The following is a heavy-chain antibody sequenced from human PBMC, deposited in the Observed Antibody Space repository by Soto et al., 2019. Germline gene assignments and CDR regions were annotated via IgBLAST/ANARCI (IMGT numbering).Heavy chain of an antibody. J-gene: IGHJ5*02. Sequence: TLSLTCAVSGGSSSRGGYYWIWIRHHPGKGLEWIGYIYYSGSTYYNPSLKSRVTISVDTSKNQFSLKLSSVTAADTAVYYCARGIVLRGENWFDPWGQGTLVTVSS. V-gene: IGHV4-31*11. CDR1: GGSSSRGGYY. CDR2: IYYSGST. D-gene: IGHD2-8*01. CDR3: ARGIVLRGENWFDP.